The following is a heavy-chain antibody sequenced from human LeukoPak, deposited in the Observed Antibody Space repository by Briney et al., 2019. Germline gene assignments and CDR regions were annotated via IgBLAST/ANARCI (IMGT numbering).Heavy chain of an antibody. V-gene: IGHV3-21*01. CDR2: ISSSSSSYI. CDR3: ARETSWFGECIDY. J-gene: IGHJ4*02. Sequence: GGSLRLSCAASGFTFSSYSMNWVRQAPGKGLEWVSSISSSSSSYIYYADSVKGRFTISRDNAKNSLYLQMNSLRAEDTAVYYCARETSWFGECIDYWGQGTLVTVSS. D-gene: IGHD3-10*01. CDR1: GFTFSSYS.